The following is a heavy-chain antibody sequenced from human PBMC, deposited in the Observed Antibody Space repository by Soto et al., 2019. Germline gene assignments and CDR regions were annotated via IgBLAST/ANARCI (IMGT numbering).Heavy chain of an antibody. V-gene: IGHV1-18*01. J-gene: IGHJ6*02. CDR2: ISGYNGNT. CDR3: ARGYHFDWLSANYYYYGMDV. Sequence: GASVKVSCKASGYTFTSYGISWVRQAPGQGLEWLGWISGYNGNTNLAQKLQGRVTMTTDTPTSTAFMELRSLRSDDTAVYYCARGYHFDWLSANYYYYGMDVWGQGTTVTVSS. D-gene: IGHD3-9*01. CDR1: GYTFTSYG.